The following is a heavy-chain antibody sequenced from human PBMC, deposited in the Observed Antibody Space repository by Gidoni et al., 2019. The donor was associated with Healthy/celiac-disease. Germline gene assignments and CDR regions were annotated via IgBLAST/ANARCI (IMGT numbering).Heavy chain of an antibody. CDR3: ARERGGVGYCTNGVCSPPDY. D-gene: IGHD2-8*01. CDR2: IWYDGSNK. Sequence: QVQLVESGGGVVQPGRSLRLSCAAARFPFSSYGMPWVRQAPGKGLEWVAVIWYDGSNKYYADSVKGRFTISRDNSKNTLYLQMNSLRAEDTAVYYCARERGGVGYCTNGVCSPPDYWGQGTLVTVSS. V-gene: IGHV3-33*01. CDR1: RFPFSSYG. J-gene: IGHJ4*02.